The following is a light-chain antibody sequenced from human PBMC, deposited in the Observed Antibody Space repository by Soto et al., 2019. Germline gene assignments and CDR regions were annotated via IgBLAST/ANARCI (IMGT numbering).Light chain of an antibody. CDR3: QQYGSSRLT. V-gene: IGKV3-15*01. CDR1: QSVSSN. CDR2: GAS. J-gene: IGKJ4*01. Sequence: EIVMTQSPATLSVSPGERATLSCRASQSVSSNLAWYQQKPGQAPRLLIYGASTRATGIPARFSGSGSGTDFTVTISSLEPEDFAVYYCQQYGSSRLTFGGGTKVDIK.